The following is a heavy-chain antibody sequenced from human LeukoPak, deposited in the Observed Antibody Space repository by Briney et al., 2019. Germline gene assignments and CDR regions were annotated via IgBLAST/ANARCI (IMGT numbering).Heavy chain of an antibody. CDR3: ARGKMATTSLNY. CDR2: ISYDGNST. D-gene: IGHD5-24*01. J-gene: IGHJ4*02. CDR1: GFTFNKYA. Sequence: GKSLRLSCAASGFTFNKYAIHWVRQAPGKGLEWVSVISYDGNSTYYADSVRGRFTISRDNSRNSLYLQVNSLRPEDTVVYYFARGKMATTSLNYWGPGTLVTVSS. V-gene: IGHV3-30-3*01.